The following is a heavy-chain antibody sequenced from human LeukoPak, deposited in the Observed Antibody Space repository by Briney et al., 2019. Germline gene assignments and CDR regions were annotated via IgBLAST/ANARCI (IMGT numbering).Heavy chain of an antibody. CDR1: GFTVSSNY. D-gene: IGHD4-23*01. J-gene: IGHJ3*02. V-gene: IGHV3-53*01. Sequence: GGSLRLSCAASGFTVSSNYMSWVRQASGKGLEWVSVIYSGGSTYYADSVKGRFTISRDNSKNTLYLQMNSLRAEDTAVYYCARDPGGNKGGDAFDIWGQGTMVTVSS. CDR2: IYSGGST. CDR3: ARDPGGNKGGDAFDI.